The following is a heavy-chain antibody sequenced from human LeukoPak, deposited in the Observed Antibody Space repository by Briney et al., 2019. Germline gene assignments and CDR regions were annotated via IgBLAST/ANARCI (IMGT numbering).Heavy chain of an antibody. CDR3: ATSSSWSRWFDP. J-gene: IGHJ5*02. D-gene: IGHD6-13*01. V-gene: IGHV4-34*01. CDR1: GGSFSGYY. CDR2: INHSGST. Sequence: SETLSLTCAVYGGSFSGYYWSWIRQPPGKELEWIGEINHSGSTNYNPSLKSRVTISVDTSKNQFSLKLSSVTAADTAVYYCATSSSWSRWFDPWGQGTLVTVSS.